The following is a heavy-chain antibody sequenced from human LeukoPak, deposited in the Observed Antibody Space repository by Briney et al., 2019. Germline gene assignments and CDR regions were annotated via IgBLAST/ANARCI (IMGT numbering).Heavy chain of an antibody. D-gene: IGHD3-22*01. V-gene: IGHV4-59*01. Sequence: SETLSLTCTVSGGSISSYYWSWIRQPPGKGLEWIGYIYYGGGTNYNPSLKSRVTISVDTSKTQFSLKLSSVTAADTAVYYCARGRNYYDSSGYCRYFDLWGRGTLVTVSS. CDR2: IYYGGGT. CDR1: GGSISSYY. J-gene: IGHJ2*01. CDR3: ARGRNYYDSSGYCRYFDL.